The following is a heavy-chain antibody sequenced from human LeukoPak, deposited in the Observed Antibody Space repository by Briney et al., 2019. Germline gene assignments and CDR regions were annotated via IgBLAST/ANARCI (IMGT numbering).Heavy chain of an antibody. CDR1: EFTFSSYA. Sequence: PGGSLRLSCAASEFTFSSYAMSWVRQAPGKGLEWVSAISGSGGSTYYADSVKGRFTISRDNSKNTLYLQMNSLRAEDTAVYYCAKLGGSYRSFDYWGQGTLVTVSS. J-gene: IGHJ4*02. CDR2: ISGSGGST. D-gene: IGHD1-26*01. CDR3: AKLGGSYRSFDY. V-gene: IGHV3-23*01.